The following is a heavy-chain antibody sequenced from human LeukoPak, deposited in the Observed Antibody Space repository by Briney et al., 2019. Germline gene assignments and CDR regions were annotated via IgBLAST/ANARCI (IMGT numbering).Heavy chain of an antibody. CDR3: ARGKLVGAVYDY. D-gene: IGHD1-26*01. CDR1: GYTFTSYD. J-gene: IGHJ4*02. CDR2: MNPNSGNT. V-gene: IGHV1-8*01. Sequence: ASVKVSCKASGYTFTSYDINWVRQATGQGLEWMGWMNPNSGNTGYAQKFQGRVTMTRNTSISTAYMELSSLRSEDTAVYYCARGKLVGAVYDYWGQGTLVTVSP.